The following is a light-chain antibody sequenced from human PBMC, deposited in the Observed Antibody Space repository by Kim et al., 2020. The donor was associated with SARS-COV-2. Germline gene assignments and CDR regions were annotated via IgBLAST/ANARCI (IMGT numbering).Light chain of an antibody. CDR2: TNN. J-gene: IGLJ2*01. Sequence: GESVTYSCSGGSSTFRNNTVSWYQQHPGTAPKMFIYTNNQRPSGVPDRFSGSKSGTSASLAISGLQSEDEADYYCAAWDDSLNGVVFGGGTQLTVL. CDR1: SSTFRNNT. V-gene: IGLV1-44*01. CDR3: AAWDDSLNGVV.